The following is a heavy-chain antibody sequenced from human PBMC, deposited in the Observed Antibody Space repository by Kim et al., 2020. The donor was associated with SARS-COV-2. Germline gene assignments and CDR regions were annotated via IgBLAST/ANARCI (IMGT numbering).Heavy chain of an antibody. Sequence: GGSLRLSCAASGFTFSSYGMHWVRQAPGKGLEWVAVISYDGSNKYYADSVKGRFTISRDNSKNTLYLQMNSLRAEDTAVYYCAKLWYKYYFDYWGQGTLV. D-gene: IGHD1-1*01. V-gene: IGHV3-30*18. CDR1: GFTFSSYG. J-gene: IGHJ4*02. CDR3: AKLWYKYYFDY. CDR2: ISYDGSNK.